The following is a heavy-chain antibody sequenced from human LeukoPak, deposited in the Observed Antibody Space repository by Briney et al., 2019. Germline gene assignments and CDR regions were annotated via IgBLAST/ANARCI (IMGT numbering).Heavy chain of an antibody. D-gene: IGHD6-13*01. CDR3: AKGKKGPIAAAGPPYDY. CDR1: GFTFSSYA. CDR2: ISGSGGST. J-gene: IGHJ4*02. Sequence: PGGSLRLSCAASGFTFSSYAMSWVRQAPGKGLEWVSAISGSGGSTYYADSVKGRFTISRDNSKNTLYLQMNSLRGEDTAVYYCAKGKKGPIAAAGPPYDYWGQGTLVTVSS. V-gene: IGHV3-23*01.